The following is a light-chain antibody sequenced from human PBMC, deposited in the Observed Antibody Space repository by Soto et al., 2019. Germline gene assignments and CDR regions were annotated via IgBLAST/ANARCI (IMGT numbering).Light chain of an antibody. CDR3: CSYTSSSTYV. Sequence: QSALTQPASVSGSPGQSITISCTGTRSDVGGYNYVYWHQHHPGKAPKLIIYDVTNRPSGVSDRFSGSKSSNTASLTISGLQAEDEADYYFCSYTSSSTYVFGPGTKLTVL. V-gene: IGLV2-14*03. J-gene: IGLJ1*01. CDR1: RSDVGGYNY. CDR2: DVT.